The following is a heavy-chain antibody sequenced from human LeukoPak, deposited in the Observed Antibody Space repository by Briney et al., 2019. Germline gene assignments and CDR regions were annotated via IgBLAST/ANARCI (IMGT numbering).Heavy chain of an antibody. D-gene: IGHD3-22*01. CDR2: INHSGST. Sequence: SEALSLTCAVYGGSFSGYYWSWIRQPPGKGLEWIGEINHSGSTNYNPSLKSRVTISVDTSKNQFSLKLSSVTAADTAVYYCARAAPYYDSSGYPNWGQGTLVTVSS. V-gene: IGHV4-34*01. CDR3: ARAAPYYDSSGYPN. J-gene: IGHJ4*02. CDR1: GGSFSGYY.